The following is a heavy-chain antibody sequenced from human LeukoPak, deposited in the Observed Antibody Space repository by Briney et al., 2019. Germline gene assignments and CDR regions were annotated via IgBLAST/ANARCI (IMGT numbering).Heavy chain of an antibody. CDR2: INWNGGST. CDR3: ARDPFSSGSPNQNPVDY. D-gene: IGHD3-22*01. Sequence: GGSLRLSCAASGFTFDDYGMSGVRQAPGKGLEWVSGINWNGGSTGYADSVKGRFTISRDNAKNSLYLQMNSLRAEDTALYYCARDPFSSGSPNQNPVDYWGQGTLVTVPS. V-gene: IGHV3-20*04. J-gene: IGHJ4*02. CDR1: GFTFDDYG.